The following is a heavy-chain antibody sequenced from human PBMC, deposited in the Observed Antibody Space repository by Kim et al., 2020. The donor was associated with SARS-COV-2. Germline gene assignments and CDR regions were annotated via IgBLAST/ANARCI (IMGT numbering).Heavy chain of an antibody. D-gene: IGHD1-26*01. CDR1: GFTFSTYG. J-gene: IGHJ4*02. Sequence: GGSLRLSCAASGFTFSTYGMHWVRQAPGKGLEWVAVISYDGNNKYYADSAKGRLTISRDNSKNTLYLQMNSLRAEDTAVYYCARDRLPSGSYLNVEYDFDYWGQGTLVTVSS. CDR2: ISYDGNNK. V-gene: IGHV3-33*05. CDR3: ARDRLPSGSYLNVEYDFDY.